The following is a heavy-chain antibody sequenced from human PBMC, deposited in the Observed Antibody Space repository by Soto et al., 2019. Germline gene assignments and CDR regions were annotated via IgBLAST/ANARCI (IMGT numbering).Heavy chain of an antibody. CDR2: ISGSGGSA. Sequence: PXGSLRLSCAASGFPFSSYGISWVRQAPGKGLEWVSVISGSGGSAYYADSVKGRFSLSRDNSKNTVYLQMKSLRAEDTAVYYCAKDSPVGIPLMRDLHDWGQGTLVTVSS. D-gene: IGHD3-22*01. V-gene: IGHV3-23*01. J-gene: IGHJ1*01. CDR3: AKDSPVGIPLMRDLHD. CDR1: GFPFSSYG.